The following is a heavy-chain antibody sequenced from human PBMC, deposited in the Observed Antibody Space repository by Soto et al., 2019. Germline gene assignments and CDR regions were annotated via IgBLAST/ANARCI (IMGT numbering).Heavy chain of an antibody. D-gene: IGHD5-18*01. V-gene: IGHV4-61*01. Sequence: QVQLQESGPGLVKPSETQSLTCTVSGDSVSSDNYYWTWIRQPPGKGLEWIGYIYSSGSTNYNPSLKSRVTISLDTSSNQFSLKLTSVTAADTAVYYCARDIRGYSRAFDYWGQGTLVTVSS. CDR1: GDSVSSDNYY. CDR2: IYSSGST. J-gene: IGHJ4*02. CDR3: ARDIRGYSRAFDY.